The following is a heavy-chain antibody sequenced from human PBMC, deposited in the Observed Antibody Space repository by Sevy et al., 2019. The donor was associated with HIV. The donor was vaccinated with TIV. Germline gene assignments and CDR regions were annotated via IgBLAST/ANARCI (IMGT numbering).Heavy chain of an antibody. J-gene: IGHJ3*02. CDR3: AKDSSSWSFGAFDI. D-gene: IGHD6-13*01. V-gene: IGHV3-23*01. Sequence: GGSLRLSCAASGFTFSSYAMSWVRQAPGKGLEWVSAISGSGGITYYADSVKGRFTISRDNSKNTLYLQMNSLRAEDMAVYYCAKDSSSWSFGAFDIWGQGTMVTVSS. CDR2: ISGSGGIT. CDR1: GFTFSSYA.